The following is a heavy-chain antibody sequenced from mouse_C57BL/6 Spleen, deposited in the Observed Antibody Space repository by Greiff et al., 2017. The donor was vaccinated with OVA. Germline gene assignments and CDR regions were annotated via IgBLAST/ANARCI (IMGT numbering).Heavy chain of an antibody. CDR3: ARYYVPYCDY. CDR2: IYPSDSET. CDR1: GYTFTSYW. J-gene: IGHJ2*01. V-gene: IGHV1-61*01. Sequence: QVHVKQPGAELVRPGSSVKLSCKASGYTFTSYWMDWVKQRPGQGLEWIGNIYPSDSETHYNQKFKDKATLTVDKSSSTAYMQLSSLTSEDSAVYYCARYYVPYCDYWGQGTTLTVSS. D-gene: IGHD1-1*01.